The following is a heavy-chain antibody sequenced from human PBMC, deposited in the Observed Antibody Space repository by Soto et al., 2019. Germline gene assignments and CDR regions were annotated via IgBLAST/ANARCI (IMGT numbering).Heavy chain of an antibody. CDR1: GFSFRGYG. CDR3: ARDFDSGSTFDY. J-gene: IGHJ4*02. Sequence: QVQLVESGGGVVQPGRSLRLSCAASGFSFRGYGMHWVRQAPGKGLEWVTIIWHDGSNKYYADSVRGRFTISRDNSRNTVYLQMNSLRAEDSAVYYCARDFDSGSTFDYWGQGTLVTVSS. CDR2: IWHDGSNK. V-gene: IGHV3-33*01. D-gene: IGHD1-26*01.